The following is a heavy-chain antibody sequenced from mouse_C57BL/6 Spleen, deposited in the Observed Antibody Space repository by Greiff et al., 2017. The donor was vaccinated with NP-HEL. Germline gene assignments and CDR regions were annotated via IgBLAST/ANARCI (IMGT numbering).Heavy chain of an antibody. Sequence: EVQLVESGGGLVKPGGSLKLSCAASGFTFSDYGMHWVRQAPEKGLEWVAYISSGSSTIYYADTVKGRFTISRDNAKNTLFLQMTSLRSEDTAMYYCARRRGYDEDWFAYWGQGTLVTVSA. D-gene: IGHD2-2*01. CDR3: ARRRGYDEDWFAY. V-gene: IGHV5-17*01. J-gene: IGHJ3*01. CDR1: GFTFSDYG. CDR2: ISSGSSTI.